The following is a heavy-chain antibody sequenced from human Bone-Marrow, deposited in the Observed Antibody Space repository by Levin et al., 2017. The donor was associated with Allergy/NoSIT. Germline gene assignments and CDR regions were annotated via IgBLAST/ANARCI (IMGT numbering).Heavy chain of an antibody. Sequence: GGSLRLSCAASGFTFSSYGMHWVRQAPGKGLEWVAVISYDGSNKYYADSVKGRFTISRDNSKNTLYLQMNSLRAEDTAVYYCAKPIEGGYDFWSGYLVSSLGIDYWGQGTLVTVSS. J-gene: IGHJ4*02. CDR1: GFTFSSYG. CDR3: AKPIEGGYDFWSGYLVSSLGIDY. CDR2: ISYDGSNK. D-gene: IGHD3-3*01. V-gene: IGHV3-30*18.